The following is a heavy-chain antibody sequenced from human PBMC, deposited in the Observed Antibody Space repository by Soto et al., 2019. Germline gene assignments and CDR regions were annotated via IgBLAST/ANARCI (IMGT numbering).Heavy chain of an antibody. CDR2: IYYSGST. CDR1: GGSISSSSYY. J-gene: IGHJ5*02. D-gene: IGHD3-3*01. V-gene: IGHV4-39*01. Sequence: SETLSLTCTVSGGSISSSSYYWGWIRQPPGKGLEWIGSIYYSGSTYYNPSLKSRLTISVDTSKNQFSLKLSSVTAADTAVYYCARGDFWSWFDPWGQGTLVTVSS. CDR3: ARGDFWSWFDP.